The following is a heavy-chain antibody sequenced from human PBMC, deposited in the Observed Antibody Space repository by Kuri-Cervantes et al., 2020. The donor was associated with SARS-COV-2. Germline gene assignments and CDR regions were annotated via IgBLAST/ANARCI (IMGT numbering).Heavy chain of an antibody. J-gene: IGHJ4*02. CDR3: ARGGGIAAAPSGY. CDR1: GGTFSSYS. CDR2: IIPTFDTT. D-gene: IGHD6-13*01. V-gene: IGHV1-69*13. Sequence: SVKVSCKASGGTFSSYSVNWVRQAPGQGLEWMGRIIPTFDTTTYAQKFQGRVIFTADESSSTAYMEVNSLTSEDTAVYYCARGGGIAAAPSGYWGQGTLVTVPS.